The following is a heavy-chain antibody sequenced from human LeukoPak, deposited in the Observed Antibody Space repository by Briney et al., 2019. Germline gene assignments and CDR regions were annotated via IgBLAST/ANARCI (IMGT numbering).Heavy chain of an antibody. CDR1: GFTFTSYG. Sequence: PGGSLRLSCAASGFTFTSYGMSWVRQAPGKGLEWVSSISSGGGSTYYADSVKGRFTISRDNSKNTPYLQMNSLRAEDTAVYYCAKDPVRYFDWLLETYFDYWGEGTLVTVSS. D-gene: IGHD3-9*01. V-gene: IGHV3-23*01. J-gene: IGHJ4*02. CDR3: AKDPVRYFDWLLETYFDY. CDR2: ISSGGGST.